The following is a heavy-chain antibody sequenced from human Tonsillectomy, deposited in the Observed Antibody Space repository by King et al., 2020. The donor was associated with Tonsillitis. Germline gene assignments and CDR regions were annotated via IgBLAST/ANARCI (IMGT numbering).Heavy chain of an antibody. CDR3: ARDISNYGFDY. CDR2: IGNSGTYT. CDR1: GFTFSDYY. D-gene: IGHD4-17*01. Sequence: VQLVESGGGLVKPGRSLRLSCAASGFTFSDYYMSWIRQAPGKGLEWVSHIGNSGTYTNYADSVKGRFTISRDNAKNSVYLQMNSLRGEDTAVYYCARDISNYGFDYWGQGILVTVSS. J-gene: IGHJ4*02. V-gene: IGHV3-11*05.